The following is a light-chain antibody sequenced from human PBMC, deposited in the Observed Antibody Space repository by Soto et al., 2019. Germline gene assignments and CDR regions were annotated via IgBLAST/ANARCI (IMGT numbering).Light chain of an antibody. J-gene: IGKJ1*01. CDR1: QGIVRW. V-gene: IGKV1-5*01. CDR3: QHYYGFSRT. Sequence: DIQMTQSPSTLSASVGDKVTITCRASQGIVRWLAWYQQKPGKAPKLLIYDASSLESGVPSRFSGSGAGTEFTLTINSLQPDDFATYCCQHYYGFSRTFGQGTKVDIK. CDR2: DAS.